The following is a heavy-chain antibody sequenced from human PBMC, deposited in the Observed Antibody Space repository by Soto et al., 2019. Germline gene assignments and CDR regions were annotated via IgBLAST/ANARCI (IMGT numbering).Heavy chain of an antibody. CDR2: INPSGGSP. Sequence: QVQLVQSGAEVKKPGASVKVSCKASGYTFTSYYMHWVRQAPGQGLEWMGIINPSGGSPSYAQKVQGRVTLSKETSMSTVYMELSSLRSEDTAVYYWSRGGRYCSSTSCYATHRDYYYGMDVWGQGTTVTVSS. J-gene: IGHJ6*02. CDR1: GYTFTSYY. D-gene: IGHD2-2*01. V-gene: IGHV1-46*03. CDR3: SRGGRYCSSTSCYATHRDYYYGMDV.